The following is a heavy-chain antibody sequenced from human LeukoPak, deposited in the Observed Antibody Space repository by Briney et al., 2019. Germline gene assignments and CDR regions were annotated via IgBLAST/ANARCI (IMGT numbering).Heavy chain of an antibody. J-gene: IGHJ4*02. CDR3: KTLDSGSYSDRLDY. CDR2: IYYSGST. Sequence: SETLSLTCAVSGGSISSSSYYWGWIRQPPGKGLEWIGSIYYSGSTYYNPSLKSRVTISVDTSKNQFSLKLSSVTAADTAVYYCKTLDSGSYSDRLDYWGQGTLVTVSS. CDR1: GGSISSSSYY. V-gene: IGHV4-39*01. D-gene: IGHD1-26*01.